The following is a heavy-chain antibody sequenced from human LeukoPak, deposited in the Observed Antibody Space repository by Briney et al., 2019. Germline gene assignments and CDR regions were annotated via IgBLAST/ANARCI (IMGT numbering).Heavy chain of an antibody. CDR1: GFTFSSYA. J-gene: IGHJ4*02. Sequence: PGGSLRLSCAASGFTFSSYAMSWVRQAPGKGPEWVSAISGSGGSTYYADSVKGRFTISRDNSKNTLYLQMNSLRAEDTAVYYCASHAGQLLWFGELSGWYFDYWGQGTLVTVSS. CDR2: ISGSGGST. D-gene: IGHD3-10*01. CDR3: ASHAGQLLWFGELSGWYFDY. V-gene: IGHV3-23*01.